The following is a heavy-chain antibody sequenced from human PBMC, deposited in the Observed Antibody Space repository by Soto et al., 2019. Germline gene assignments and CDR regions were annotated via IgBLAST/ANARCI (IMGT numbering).Heavy chain of an antibody. D-gene: IGHD4-17*01. Sequence: EVQLLESGGGLVQPGGSLRLSCAASGFTFNSYAMNWVRQAPGKGLEWVSVISGSGGSTYYADSGKGRFTISRDNSKNTLNLQMNSLRAEDTAVYYCAKRTVGWYFDLWGRGTLVTVSS. CDR1: GFTFNSYA. J-gene: IGHJ2*01. CDR3: AKRTVGWYFDL. CDR2: ISGSGGST. V-gene: IGHV3-23*01.